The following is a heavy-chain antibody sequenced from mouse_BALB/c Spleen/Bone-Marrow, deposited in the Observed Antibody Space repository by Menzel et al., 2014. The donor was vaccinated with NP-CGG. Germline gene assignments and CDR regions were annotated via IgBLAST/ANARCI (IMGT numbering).Heavy chain of an antibody. Sequence: EVKVEESGGGLVQPGGSLKLSCTASGFDFSRYWMSWVRQAPGKGLQWIGEINPESSTVNYTPSLKDKFIISRDNAKNALYLQVSKVRSEDIALYYCTRLTYYGLSDYWGQGTTLTVSS. CDR1: GFDFSRYW. CDR3: TRLTYYGLSDY. J-gene: IGHJ2*01. D-gene: IGHD1-2*01. V-gene: IGHV4-1*02. CDR2: INPESSTV.